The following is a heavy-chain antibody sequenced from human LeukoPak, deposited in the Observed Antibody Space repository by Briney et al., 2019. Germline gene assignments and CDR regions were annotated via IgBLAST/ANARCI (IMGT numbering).Heavy chain of an antibody. V-gene: IGHV3-7*01. CDR1: GFTFSSYW. Sequence: TGGSLRLSCAASGFTFSSYWMIWVRQAPGKGLEGVANIKGDGSQKYYVDSVKGRFTISRDNAKNSLYLQMNSLRAEDTALYYCLRDYQGYWGQGTLVTVSS. CDR2: IKGDGSQK. J-gene: IGHJ4*02. CDR3: LRDYQGY. D-gene: IGHD6-13*01.